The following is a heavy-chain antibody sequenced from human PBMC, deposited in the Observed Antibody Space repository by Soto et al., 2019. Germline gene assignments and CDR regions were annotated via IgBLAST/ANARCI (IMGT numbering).Heavy chain of an antibody. CDR1: GYSFTSYW. Sequence: GESLKISCKVSGYSFTSYWISWVRQMPGKDLEWMGRIDPRDSYTNYSPSIQGHVTISADKSISTAYLQWSSLKASDTAMYYCALTWGDWNLVYGMDVWGQGTTVTVSS. D-gene: IGHD1-1*01. V-gene: IGHV5-10-1*01. J-gene: IGHJ6*02. CDR2: IDPRDSYT. CDR3: ALTWGDWNLVYGMDV.